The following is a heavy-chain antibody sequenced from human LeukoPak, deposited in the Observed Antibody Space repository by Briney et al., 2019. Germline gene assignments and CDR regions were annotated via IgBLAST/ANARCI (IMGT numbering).Heavy chain of an antibody. CDR3: ARDTKVEYGVYDYYYYYMDV. CDR2: IIPIFGTA. V-gene: IGHV1-69*01. D-gene: IGHD5/OR15-5a*01. Sequence: GSSVKVSCKASGGTFSSYAFSWVRQAPGQGLEWMGGIIPIFGTANYAQEFQGRVTITADESTSTAYMELSSLRSEDTAVYYCARDTKVEYGVYDYYYYYMDVWGKGTTVTISS. J-gene: IGHJ6*03. CDR1: GGTFSSYA.